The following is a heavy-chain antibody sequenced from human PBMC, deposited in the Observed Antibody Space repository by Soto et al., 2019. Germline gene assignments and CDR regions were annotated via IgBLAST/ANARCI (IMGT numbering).Heavy chain of an antibody. D-gene: IGHD2-2*01. J-gene: IGHJ3*02. CDR3: ARYGVPAAHDAFDI. V-gene: IGHV3-33*01. CDR2: IWYDESNK. CDR1: GFTFSSYG. Sequence: GGSLRLSCAASGFTFSSYGMHWVHQAPGKGLEWVAVIWYDESNKYYADSVKGRFTISRDNSKNTLYLQMNSLRAEDTAVYYCARYGVPAAHDAFDIWGQGTMVTVSS.